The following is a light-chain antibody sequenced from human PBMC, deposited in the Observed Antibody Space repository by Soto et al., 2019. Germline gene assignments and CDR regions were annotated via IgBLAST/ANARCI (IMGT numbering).Light chain of an antibody. CDR2: GAS. CDR3: QQYGSSPWT. V-gene: IGKV3-20*01. J-gene: IGKJ1*01. CDR1: QSVSSSY. Sequence: EIVLTQSPGTLSLSPGERATLSCRASQSVSSSYLAWYQQKPGQAPRPLIYGASSRASGIPDRFSGSGSGTVFTLTISMLAPEYFAVYYCQQYGSSPWTFGQGTKVEIK.